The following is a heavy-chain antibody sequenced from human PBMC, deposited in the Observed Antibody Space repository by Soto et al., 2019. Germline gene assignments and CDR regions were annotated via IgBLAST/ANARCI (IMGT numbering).Heavy chain of an antibody. V-gene: IGHV4-31*03. D-gene: IGHD6-13*01. J-gene: IGHJ4*02. Sequence: QVQLQESGPGLVKLSQTLSLTCTVSGGSISSGGHYWSWIRQHPGKGLEWIGYIYYSGSTYYNPSLKSRVTISVDTSKNQFSLKLSSVTAADTAVYYCATLHYNSSWYGSDYWGQGTLVTVSS. CDR3: ATLHYNSSWYGSDY. CDR1: GGSISSGGHY. CDR2: IYYSGST.